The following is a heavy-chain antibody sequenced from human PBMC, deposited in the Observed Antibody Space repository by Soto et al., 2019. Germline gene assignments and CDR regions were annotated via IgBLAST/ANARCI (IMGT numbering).Heavy chain of an antibody. D-gene: IGHD3-22*01. J-gene: IGHJ4*02. Sequence: ASVKVSCKASGYTFTGYYMHWVRQAPGQGLEWMGWINPNRGGTNYAQKFQGRVTMTRDTSISTAYMELSRLRSDDTAVYYCARDHGLYYDSSGYYYFDYWGQGTLVTVSS. CDR3: ARDHGLYYDSSGYYYFDY. CDR2: INPNRGGT. CDR1: GYTFTGYY. V-gene: IGHV1-2*02.